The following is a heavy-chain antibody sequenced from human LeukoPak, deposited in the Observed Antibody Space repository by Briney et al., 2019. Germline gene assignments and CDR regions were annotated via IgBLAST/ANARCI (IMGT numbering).Heavy chain of an antibody. CDR2: IYPGDSDT. J-gene: IGHJ4*02. V-gene: IGHV5-51*01. D-gene: IGHD1-26*01. CDR1: AYIFTSYW. CDR3: ARRSGSFQGDYNFDY. Sequence: GESLKISCKGSAYIFTSYWIAWVRQMPGKGLEWMGIIYPGDSDTRYSPSFQGQVTISADKSISTAYLQWSSLKASDTAMYYCARRSGSFQGDYNFDYWGQGTLVTVSS.